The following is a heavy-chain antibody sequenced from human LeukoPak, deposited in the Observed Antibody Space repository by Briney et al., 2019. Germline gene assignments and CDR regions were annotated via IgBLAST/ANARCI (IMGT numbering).Heavy chain of an antibody. CDR2: IYYSGST. J-gene: IGHJ5*02. Sequence: PSETLSLTCTVSGGSISSYYWSWIQQPPGKGLEWIGYIYYSGSTNYNPSLKSRVTISVDTSKNQFSLKLSSVTAADTAVYNCARGVAVAAEIRSFDPWGQGTLVTVSS. CDR3: ARGVAVAAEIRSFDP. D-gene: IGHD6-19*01. CDR1: GGSISSYY. V-gene: IGHV4-59*01.